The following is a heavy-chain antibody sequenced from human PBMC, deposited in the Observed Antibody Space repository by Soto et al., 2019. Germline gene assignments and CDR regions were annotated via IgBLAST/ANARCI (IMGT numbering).Heavy chain of an antibody. D-gene: IGHD2-2*03. CDR2: ISYDGSNK. Sequence: QVQLVESGGGVVQPGRSLRLSCAASGFTFSSYAMHWVRQAPGKGLEWVAVISYDGSNKYYADSVKGRFTISRDNSKNTLYLQMNSLRAEDTAVYYCARDGYCSSTSCSNWFDPWGQGTLVTVSS. J-gene: IGHJ5*02. V-gene: IGHV3-30-3*01. CDR3: ARDGYCSSTSCSNWFDP. CDR1: GFTFSSYA.